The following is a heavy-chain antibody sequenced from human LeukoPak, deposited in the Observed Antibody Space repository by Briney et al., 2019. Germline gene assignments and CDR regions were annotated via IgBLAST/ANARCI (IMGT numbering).Heavy chain of an antibody. J-gene: IGHJ6*02. CDR3: ARASSVWNYGMDV. D-gene: IGHD6-19*01. CDR2: IYYSGST. CDR1: GGSISSYY. V-gene: IGHV4-59*01. Sequence: SETLSLTCTVSGGSISSYYWSWIRQPPGKGLEWIGYIYYSGSTNYNPSLKSRVTISVDTSKNQFSLKLSSVTAADTAVYYCARASSVWNYGMDVWGQGTTVTVSS.